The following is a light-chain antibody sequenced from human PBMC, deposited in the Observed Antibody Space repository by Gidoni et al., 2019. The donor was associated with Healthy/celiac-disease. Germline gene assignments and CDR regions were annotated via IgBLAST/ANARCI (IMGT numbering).Light chain of an antibody. CDR3: SSWARGDTLV. V-gene: IGLV2-14*03. CDR1: SSDVGAHNY. J-gene: IGLJ3*02. Sequence: QSALTQPASVSGSLGQSITISCTGTSSDVGAHNYVSWYQQHPGKAPKLMISEVSIRPSGVSNRFSGSKSGNTASLIISGLQAEDEADYYCSSWARGDTLVFGGGTKL. CDR2: EVS.